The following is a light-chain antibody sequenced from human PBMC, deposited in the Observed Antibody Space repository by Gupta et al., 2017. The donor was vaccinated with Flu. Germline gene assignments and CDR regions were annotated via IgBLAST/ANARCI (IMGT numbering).Light chain of an antibody. CDR2: EVT. Sequence: SSDVGSYNLVSWYQQHPGKAPKLMIYEVTKQPSGVSNRFSGSKSGNTASLTISGLQAEDGADYYCCSYAGSSTSWVFGGGTKLTVL. V-gene: IGLV2-23*02. CDR3: CSYAGSSTSWV. CDR1: SSDVGSYNL. J-gene: IGLJ3*02.